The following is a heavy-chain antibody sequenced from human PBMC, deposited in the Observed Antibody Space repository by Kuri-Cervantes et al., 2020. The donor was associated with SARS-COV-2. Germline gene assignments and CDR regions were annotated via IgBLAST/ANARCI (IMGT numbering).Heavy chain of an antibody. V-gene: IGHV4-34*01. CDR2: IYHSGST. CDR1: GGSFSGYY. Sequence: SETLSLTCAVYGGSFSGYYWSWIRQPPGKGLEWIGEIYHSGSTNYNPSLKSRVTISVDKSKNQFSLKLSSVTAADTAVYYCVRMSYYDSSGGVAMDVWGQGTTVTVSS. J-gene: IGHJ6*02. D-gene: IGHD3-22*01. CDR3: VRMSYYDSSGGVAMDV.